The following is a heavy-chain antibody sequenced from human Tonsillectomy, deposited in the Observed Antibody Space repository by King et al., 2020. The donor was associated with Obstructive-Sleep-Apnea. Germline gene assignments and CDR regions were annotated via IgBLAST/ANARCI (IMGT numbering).Heavy chain of an antibody. Sequence: QLVQSGAEVKKPGASVKVSCKASGSTFTGYYMHWVRQAPGQGLEWMGWINPNSGGTNYAQKFQGRVTMTRDTSISTTYMELSRLRSDDTAVYYWTRDLNVGLPPLWYWGQGTLVTVSS. J-gene: IGHJ4*02. CDR2: INPNSGGT. CDR1: GSTFTGYY. V-gene: IGHV1-2*02. D-gene: IGHD2-21*01. CDR3: TRDLNVGLPPLWY.